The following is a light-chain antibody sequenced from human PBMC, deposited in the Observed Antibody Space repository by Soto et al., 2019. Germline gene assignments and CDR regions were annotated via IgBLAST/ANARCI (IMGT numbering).Light chain of an antibody. Sequence: IQLTKSPSSLSASVGDRVTITCRASQDIAIYLAWYQQKPGEAPKLLIYAASTLYGGVPSRFSGSGSGTDFTLTISSLQPEDFATYYCQQSYSTPPTFGQGTKVDIK. CDR2: AAS. J-gene: IGKJ1*01. CDR3: QQSYSTPPT. CDR1: QDIAIY. V-gene: IGKV1-39*01.